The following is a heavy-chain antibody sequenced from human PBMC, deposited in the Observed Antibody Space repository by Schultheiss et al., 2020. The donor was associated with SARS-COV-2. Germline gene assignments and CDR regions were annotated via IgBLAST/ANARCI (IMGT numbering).Heavy chain of an antibody. CDR2: INHSGST. D-gene: IGHD1-26*01. CDR3: ARGSRIVGGLDY. J-gene: IGHJ4*02. Sequence: SETLSLTCAVYGGSFSGYYWSWIRQPPGKGLEWIGEINHSGSTNYNPSLKSLVTISVDTSKNQFSLKLSSVTAADTAVYYCARGSRIVGGLDYWGQGTLVTVSS. CDR1: GGSFSGYY. V-gene: IGHV4-34*01.